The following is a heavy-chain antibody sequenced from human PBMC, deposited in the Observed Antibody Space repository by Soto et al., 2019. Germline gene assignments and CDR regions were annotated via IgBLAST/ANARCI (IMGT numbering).Heavy chain of an antibody. J-gene: IGHJ6*02. V-gene: IGHV3-30-3*01. CDR2: ISYDGSNK. D-gene: IGHD2-15*01. CDR3: ARDTEVAVVVVAATYYYYGMDV. CDR1: GFTFSSYA. Sequence: QVQLVESGGGVVQPGRSLRLSCAASGFTFSSYAMHWVRQAPGKGLECVAVISYDGSNKYYADSVKGRFTISRDNSKNALYLQRNSLSAEDTDVYYCARDTEVAVVVVAATYYYYGMDVWGQEPKVTVSS.